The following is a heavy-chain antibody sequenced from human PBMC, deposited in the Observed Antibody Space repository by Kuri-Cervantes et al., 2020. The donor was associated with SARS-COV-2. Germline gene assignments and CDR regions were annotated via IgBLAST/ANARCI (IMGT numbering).Heavy chain of an antibody. Sequence: GESLKISCVASGFTFRTYAMHWVRQPPGKGLEWVAVISYDESNKYYADSVKGRFTISRDNSKNTLYLQMNSLRVEDTAVYFCTPLLAPLDFWGQGTLVTVS. J-gene: IGHJ4*02. CDR3: TPLLAPLDF. CDR2: ISYDESNK. CDR1: GFTFRTYA. D-gene: IGHD2-15*01. V-gene: IGHV3-30*04.